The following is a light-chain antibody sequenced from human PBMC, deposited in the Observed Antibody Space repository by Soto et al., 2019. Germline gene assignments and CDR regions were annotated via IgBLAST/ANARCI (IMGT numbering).Light chain of an antibody. CDR1: QSVSSY. V-gene: IGKV3-11*01. CDR3: QQRSNWPPIT. J-gene: IGKJ5*01. Sequence: EIVLTQSPATLSLSPGERATLSCRASQSVSSYLAWYQQKTGQAPRLLLDDAFTRATGIPARFSGSGSGTDFTLTISSLEPEDFAVYYCQQRSNWPPITFGQRTRLEI. CDR2: DAF.